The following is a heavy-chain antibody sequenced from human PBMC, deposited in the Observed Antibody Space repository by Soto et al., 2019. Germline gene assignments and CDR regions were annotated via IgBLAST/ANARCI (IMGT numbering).Heavy chain of an antibody. Sequence: QVQLVESGGGVVQPGRSLRLSCAASGFTFSSYGMHWVRQAPGKGLEWVAVISYDGSNKYYADSVKGRFTISRDNSKNTLYLQMNSLRAEDTAVYYCATFKNWGQGTLVTVSS. J-gene: IGHJ4*02. CDR1: GFTFSSYG. V-gene: IGHV3-30*03. D-gene: IGHD3-16*01. CDR2: ISYDGSNK. CDR3: ATFKN.